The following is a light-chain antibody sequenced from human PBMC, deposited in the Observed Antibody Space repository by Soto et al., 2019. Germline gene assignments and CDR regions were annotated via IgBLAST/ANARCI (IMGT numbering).Light chain of an antibody. CDR2: DAS. CDR3: QQRSNWLFT. V-gene: IGKV3-11*01. J-gene: IGKJ3*01. Sequence: EIVLTQSPATLSWSPGERATLSCRASQSVSSYLAWYQRKPGQAPRLLIYDASNRATGIPARFSGSGSGTDFTLTISSLEPEDFAVYYCQQRSNWLFTFGPGTKVDIK. CDR1: QSVSSY.